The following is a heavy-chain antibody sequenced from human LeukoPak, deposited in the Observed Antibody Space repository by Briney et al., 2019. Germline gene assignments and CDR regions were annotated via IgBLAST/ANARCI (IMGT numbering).Heavy chain of an antibody. J-gene: IGHJ4*02. Sequence: SETLSLTCTVSGYSISSGYYWGWIRQPPGKGLEWIGSIYYSGSTNYNPSLKSRVTISVDTSKNQFSLKLSSVTAADTAVYYCARDRWFDYWGQGTLVTVSS. D-gene: IGHD2-15*01. CDR3: ARDRWFDY. CDR2: IYYSGST. CDR1: GYSISSGYY. V-gene: IGHV4-38-2*02.